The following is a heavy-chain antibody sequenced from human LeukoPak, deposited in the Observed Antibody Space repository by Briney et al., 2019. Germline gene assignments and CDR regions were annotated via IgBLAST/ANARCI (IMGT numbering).Heavy chain of an antibody. V-gene: IGHV3-23*01. CDR1: GFPFSSYA. CDR2: VGGNGGYT. D-gene: IGHD3-9*01. J-gene: IGHJ4*02. CDR3: AKRMGGLRYGFPALTTGGYFDF. Sequence: PGGSLRLSCAASGFPFSSYAMSWVRQAPGKGLEWVSVVGGNGGYTYYVDSVKGRFTISRDNAKNTLYLQMTSLRAADTAVYYCAKRMGGLRYGFPALTTGGYFDFWGQGTLVTVSS.